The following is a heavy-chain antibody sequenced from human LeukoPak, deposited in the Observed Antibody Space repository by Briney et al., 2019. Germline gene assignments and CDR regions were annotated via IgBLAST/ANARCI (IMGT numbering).Heavy chain of an antibody. CDR3: ARASAWYDSSGYYFDY. CDR2: IIPIFGTA. J-gene: IGHJ4*02. V-gene: IGHV1-69*13. CDR1: GGTFSSYA. Sequence: ASVKVSCKASGGTFSSYAISWVRQAPGQGLEWMGGIIPIFGTANYAQKFQGRVTITADESTSTAYMELSSLRSEDTAVYYCARASAWYDSSGYYFDYWGQGTLVTVSS. D-gene: IGHD3-22*01.